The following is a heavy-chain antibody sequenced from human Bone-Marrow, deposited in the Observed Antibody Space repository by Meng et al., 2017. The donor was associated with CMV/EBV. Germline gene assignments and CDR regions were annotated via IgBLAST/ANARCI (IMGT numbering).Heavy chain of an antibody. J-gene: IGHJ2*01. Sequence: QVHLLQSGVEVKESGASVKVSCKASGYTFTGYYMHWLRQAPGQGLEWMGWINPNSGGTNYAQKFQGRVTMTRDTSISTAYMELSRLRSDDTAVYYCASQLSGSHHWYFDLWGRGTLVTVSS. CDR2: INPNSGGT. CDR3: ASQLSGSHHWYFDL. D-gene: IGHD1-26*01. CDR1: GYTFTGYY. V-gene: IGHV1-2*02.